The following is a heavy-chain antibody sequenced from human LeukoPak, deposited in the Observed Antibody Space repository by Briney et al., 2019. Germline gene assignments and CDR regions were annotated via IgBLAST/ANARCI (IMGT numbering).Heavy chain of an antibody. Sequence: GGSLRLSCAASGFTFDDFGMCWVRQPPGTGMEWVSVINWSGESTGYKDSVKGRFTISRDNAKKSLYLQLSRLGVEDTALYHCARLRSSGIGAAIVFWGQGALVFVSS. CDR2: INWSGEST. D-gene: IGHD6-19*01. J-gene: IGHJ4*02. CDR3: ARLRSSGIGAAIVF. V-gene: IGHV3-20*01. CDR1: GFTFDDFG.